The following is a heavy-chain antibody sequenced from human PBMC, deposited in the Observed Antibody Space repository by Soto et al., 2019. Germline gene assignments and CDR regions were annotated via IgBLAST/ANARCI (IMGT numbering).Heavy chain of an antibody. J-gene: IGHJ4*02. CDR1: GFSLSTSGVG. CDR3: ALLVVVRITYYFDS. Sequence: QITLKESGPTLVNPTQTLTLTCTFSGFSLSTSGVGVGWIRQRPGKAMEWLTFIYWDDDKRNSPFLKSRLTNNKDTCTNQMVLTMTNMDTVDTATYVRALLVVVRITYYFDSGGQGTLATVSP. D-gene: IGHD2-15*01. CDR2: IYWDDDK. V-gene: IGHV2-5*02.